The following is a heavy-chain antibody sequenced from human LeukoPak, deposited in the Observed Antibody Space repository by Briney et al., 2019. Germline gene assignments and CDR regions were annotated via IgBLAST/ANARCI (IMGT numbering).Heavy chain of an antibody. CDR1: GFPFRSYA. CDR2: ISYDGINE. D-gene: IGHD1-20*01. CDR3: AGESNNWYDFDY. J-gene: IGHJ4*02. Sequence: PGRSLRLSSAASGFPFRSYAMHWVRRAPGKGLEWLAVISYDGINEFYADSVKGRFTISKDSSKTTVYLQMDSLRAEDTALYYCAGESNNWYDFDYWGQGTLVTVSS. V-gene: IGHV3-30*04.